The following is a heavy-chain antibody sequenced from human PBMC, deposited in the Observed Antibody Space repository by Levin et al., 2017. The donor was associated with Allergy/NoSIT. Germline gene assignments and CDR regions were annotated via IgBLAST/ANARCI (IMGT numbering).Heavy chain of an antibody. CDR1: GFTFDNYW. J-gene: IGHJ5*02. V-gene: IGHV3-7*03. CDR3: ARDTTVGGEA. CDR2: IKPDGTDK. Sequence: PGGSLRLSCAASGFTFDNYWMTWVRQSPGKGLEWVANIKPDGTDKYYAESVKGRFTISRDNARSSLFLQMNYLGTDDTAVYLCARDTTVGGEAWGQGTLVTVSS. D-gene: IGHD4-11*01.